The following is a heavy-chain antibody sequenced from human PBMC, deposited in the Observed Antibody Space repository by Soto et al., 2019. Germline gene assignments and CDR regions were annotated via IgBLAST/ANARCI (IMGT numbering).Heavy chain of an antibody. Sequence: QAQLVESGGGVVQPGRSLRLSCAASGFTFSSYGMHWVRQAPGKGLEWVAVMSDDGSKKYYADSVKGRFTISRDNSKNTLYLQMNSRRPEDTAVYYCAKDSSGWYDVDAFDVWGQGTTVTVSS. CDR3: AKDSSGWYDVDAFDV. V-gene: IGHV3-30*18. J-gene: IGHJ3*01. CDR1: GFTFSSYG. D-gene: IGHD6-19*01. CDR2: MSDDGSKK.